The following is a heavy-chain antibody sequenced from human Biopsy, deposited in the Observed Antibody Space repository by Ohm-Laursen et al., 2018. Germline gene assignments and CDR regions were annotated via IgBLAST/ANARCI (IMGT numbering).Heavy chain of an antibody. CDR3: VRGVDYYDPYHYYALDV. CDR1: GETFNGYY. D-gene: IGHD3-22*01. J-gene: IGHJ6*02. Sequence: SETLSLTCAVYGETFNGYYWSWIRQTPGKGLEWIGEINHSGRTNYNPSLKSRVTISVDTSKNQFSLKVRSVTAADTAVYYCVRGVDYYDPYHYYALDVWGQVTTVTVSS. CDR2: INHSGRT. V-gene: IGHV4-34*01.